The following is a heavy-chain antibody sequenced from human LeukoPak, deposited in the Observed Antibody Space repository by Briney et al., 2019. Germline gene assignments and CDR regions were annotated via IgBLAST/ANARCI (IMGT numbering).Heavy chain of an antibody. CDR3: VREVCTGGRCYAAFDI. V-gene: IGHV3-21*01. CDR2: ISGDGRAT. D-gene: IGHD2-15*01. Sequence: PGGSLRLSCAASGFTFSQYEMNWVRQAPGKGQEWVASISGDGRATYHADSVKGRFTISRDNAKRSLYLQMNSLRAEDTAVYYCVREVCTGGRCYAAFDIWGQGTMVTVSS. CDR1: GFTFSQYE. J-gene: IGHJ3*02.